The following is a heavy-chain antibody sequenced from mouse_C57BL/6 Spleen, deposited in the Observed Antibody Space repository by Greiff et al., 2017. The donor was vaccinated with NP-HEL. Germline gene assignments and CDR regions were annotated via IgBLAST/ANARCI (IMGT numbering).Heavy chain of an antibody. J-gene: IGHJ3*01. CDR2: IDPNSGGT. CDR3: ARDYYGSSYRFAY. CDR1: GYTFTSYW. D-gene: IGHD1-1*01. V-gene: IGHV1-72*01. Sequence: QVQLQQPGAELVKPGASVKLSCKASGYTFTSYWMHWVKQRPGRGLEWIGRIDPNSGGTKYNEKVKSKATLSVDKPSSTAYMQLISLTSEDSAVYYCARDYYGSSYRFAYWGQGTLVTVSA.